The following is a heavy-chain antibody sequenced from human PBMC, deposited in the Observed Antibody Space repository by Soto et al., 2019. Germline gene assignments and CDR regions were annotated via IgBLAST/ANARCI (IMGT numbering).Heavy chain of an antibody. CDR1: GFTVSSNY. D-gene: IGHD3-9*01. J-gene: IGHJ4*02. Sequence: PGGSLRLSCAASGFTVSSNYMSWVRQAPGKGLEWVSVIYSGGSTYYADSVKGRFTISRDNSKNTLYLQMNSLRAEDTAVYYCARSNYDILTGYSGPADYWGQGTLVTVSS. V-gene: IGHV3-53*01. CDR2: IYSGGST. CDR3: ARSNYDILTGYSGPADY.